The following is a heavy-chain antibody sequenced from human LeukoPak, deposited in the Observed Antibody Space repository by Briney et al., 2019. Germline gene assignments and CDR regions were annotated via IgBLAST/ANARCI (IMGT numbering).Heavy chain of an antibody. CDR2: IYSGGST. D-gene: IGHD3-10*01. V-gene: IGHV3-66*01. J-gene: IGHJ5*02. CDR3: ARDHSESGSYPNP. CDR1: GFTVSSNY. Sequence: GGSLRLSCAASGFTVSSNYMNWVRQAPGKGLEWVSVIYSGGSTYYADSVKGRFTISRDNSKNTLYLQMNSLRAEDTAVYYCARDHSESGSYPNPWGQGTLVTASS.